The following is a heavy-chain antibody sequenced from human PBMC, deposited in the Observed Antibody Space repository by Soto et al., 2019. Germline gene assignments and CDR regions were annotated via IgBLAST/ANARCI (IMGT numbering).Heavy chain of an antibody. D-gene: IGHD3-3*02. CDR1: GYNFTTFW. V-gene: IGHV5-10-1*01. Sequence: GESLKISCKGSGYNFTTFWISWMRQVPGKGLEWMGRIDTSDSYSNYSPSFQGHIPISADKAINTAYLHFSSLKASDTALYYCARHFPLPTDLQFYYYYYYVVDVWGHGTAVTVS. CDR2: IDTSDSYS. CDR3: ARHFPLPTDLQFYYYYYYVVDV. J-gene: IGHJ6*02.